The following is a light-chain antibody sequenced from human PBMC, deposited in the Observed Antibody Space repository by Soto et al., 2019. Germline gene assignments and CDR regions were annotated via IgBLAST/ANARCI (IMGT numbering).Light chain of an antibody. J-gene: IGKJ2*01. Sequence: EIVLTQSPGTLSLSPGERATLSCRASQSVSSNYLAWYQQKPGQAPRLLIYGSSSRATGIPDRFSGGGSGTDFTLTISSLEPEDFAVYFCQQYGSSPPFTFGQGTKVEIK. CDR1: QSVSSNY. CDR3: QQYGSSPPFT. V-gene: IGKV3-20*01. CDR2: GSS.